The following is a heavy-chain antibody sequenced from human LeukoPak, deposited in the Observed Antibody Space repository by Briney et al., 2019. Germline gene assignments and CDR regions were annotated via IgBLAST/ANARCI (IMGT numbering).Heavy chain of an antibody. Sequence: GGSLRLSCAASGFTFSSYAMSWVRQAPGKGLEWVSAISGSGGSTYYADSVKGRFTISRDNSKNTLYLQMNSLRAEDTAVYYCAKGSWWMQLWPDEYFDYWGQGTLVTVSS. CDR1: GFTFSSYA. V-gene: IGHV3-23*01. D-gene: IGHD5-18*01. J-gene: IGHJ4*02. CDR2: ISGSGGST. CDR3: AKGSWWMQLWPDEYFDY.